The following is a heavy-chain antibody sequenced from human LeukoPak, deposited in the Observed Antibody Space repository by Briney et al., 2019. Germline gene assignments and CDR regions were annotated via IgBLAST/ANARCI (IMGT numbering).Heavy chain of an antibody. D-gene: IGHD2-2*01. V-gene: IGHV4-59*01. CDR3: ARDSSTVWATWAFDI. Sequence: SETLSLTCTVSGGSITGYYWSWIRQPPGKGLEWIGYIYYSGSSNYNPSLKSRVTISVDTSKNQFSLRLSSVTAADTAIYYCARDSSTVWATWAFDIWGQGTMVTVSS. CDR1: GGSITGYY. J-gene: IGHJ3*02. CDR2: IYYSGSS.